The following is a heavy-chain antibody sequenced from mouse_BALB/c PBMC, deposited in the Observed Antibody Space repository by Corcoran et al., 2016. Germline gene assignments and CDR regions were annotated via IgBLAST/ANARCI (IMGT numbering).Heavy chain of an antibody. CDR2: INTYTGEP. D-gene: IGHD3-2*01. CDR1: GYTSTNYG. V-gene: IGHV9-1*02. Sequence: QIQLVQSGPELKKPGETVKISCKASGYTSTNYGMNWVKQAPGKGLKWMGWINTYTGEPTYADDFKGRFAFSLETSASTAYLQINNLKNEDMATYFCARPDSSGPYAMDYWGQGTSVTVSS. J-gene: IGHJ4*01. CDR3: ARPDSSGPYAMDY.